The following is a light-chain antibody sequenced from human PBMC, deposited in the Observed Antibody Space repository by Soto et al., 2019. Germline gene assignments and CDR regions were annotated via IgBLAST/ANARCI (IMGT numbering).Light chain of an antibody. CDR2: AAS. CDR1: RSLSSSY. CDR3: QQQGT. J-gene: IGKJ2*01. V-gene: IGKV3-20*01. Sequence: EIVLTQSPGTLSLSPGERATLSCRASRSLSSSYVVWYQQKPGQAPRLLIYAASRRATGIPDRFSGSGSATEYTLNIIRLEPEDFAVYYCQQQGTFGQGTKLEIK.